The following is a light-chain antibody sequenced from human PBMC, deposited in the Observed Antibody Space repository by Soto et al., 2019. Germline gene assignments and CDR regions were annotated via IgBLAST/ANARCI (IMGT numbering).Light chain of an antibody. V-gene: IGKV1-9*01. Sequence: DIQLTQSPSFLSASVGDRVTITCRASQGISSYFAWYQQKPGKALKLLIYAASTLQSGVPSRFSGSGSGPEFILAIRRLQPEEFATYSCQQLNSYPFTFGPGNKVDIK. J-gene: IGKJ3*01. CDR3: QQLNSYPFT. CDR1: QGISSY. CDR2: AAS.